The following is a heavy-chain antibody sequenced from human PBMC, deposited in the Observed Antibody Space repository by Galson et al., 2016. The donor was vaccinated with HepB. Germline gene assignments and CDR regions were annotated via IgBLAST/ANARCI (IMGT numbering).Heavy chain of an antibody. CDR2: MYYSGST. V-gene: IGHV4-59*02. Sequence: SETLSLTCTVSGGSVSRYYWSWIRQPPGKTLGWLGYMYYSGSTNYNPSFKSRFTISVDTSKNQFSLKLSSVSAADTAVYYCAGGYYDYYFDFWGQGTLVTVSS. D-gene: IGHD3-22*01. CDR3: AGGYYDYYFDF. CDR1: GGSVSRYY. J-gene: IGHJ4*02.